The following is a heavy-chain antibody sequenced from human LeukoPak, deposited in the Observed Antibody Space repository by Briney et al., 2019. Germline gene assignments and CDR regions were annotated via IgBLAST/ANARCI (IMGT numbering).Heavy chain of an antibody. CDR2: ISYDGSNK. Sequence: GGSLRLSCAASGFTFSSYAMHWVRQAPGKGLEWAAVISYDGSNKYYADSVKGRFTISRDNSKNTLYLQMNSLRAEDTAVYYCARDGANYYGSGSYHDYWGQGTLVTVSS. J-gene: IGHJ4*02. V-gene: IGHV3-30*04. D-gene: IGHD3-10*01. CDR3: ARDGANYYGSGSYHDY. CDR1: GFTFSSYA.